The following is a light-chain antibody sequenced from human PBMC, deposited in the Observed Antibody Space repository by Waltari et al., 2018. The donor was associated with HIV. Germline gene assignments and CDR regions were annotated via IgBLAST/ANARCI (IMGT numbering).Light chain of an antibody. J-gene: IGLJ3*02. Sequence: SYELTQPLSVSVALGQTAKITCGGRSIGTKDVHWYRQKPGQAPALVIFNDSKRSSGIPGRFLGARSTNTATLTITGAQVGDEADYYCQVWVNSVVFGGGTMLTVL. V-gene: IGLV3-9*01. CDR2: NDS. CDR1: SIGTKD. CDR3: QVWVNSVV.